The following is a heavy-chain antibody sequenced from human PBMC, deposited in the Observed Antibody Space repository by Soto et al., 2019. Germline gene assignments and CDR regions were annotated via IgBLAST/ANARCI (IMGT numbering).Heavy chain of an antibody. D-gene: IGHD1-7*01. CDR3: AREVELTPYYYYGMDV. J-gene: IGHJ6*02. CDR2: INSDGSST. Sequence: PGGSLRLSCAASGFTFSSYWMHWVRQAPGKGLVWVSRINSDGSSTSYADSVKGRFTISRDNAKNTLYLQMNSLRAEDTAVYYCAREVELTPYYYYGMDVCGQAPTVTVSS. CDR1: GFTFSSYW. V-gene: IGHV3-74*01.